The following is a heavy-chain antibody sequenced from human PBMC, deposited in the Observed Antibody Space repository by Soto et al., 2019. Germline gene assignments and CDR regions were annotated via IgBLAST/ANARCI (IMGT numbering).Heavy chain of an antibody. D-gene: IGHD3-16*02. V-gene: IGHV3-48*02. Sequence: EVQLVESGGGLVQPGGSLRLSCAASGFTFSSYSMNWVRQAPGKGLEWVSYISSSSSTIYYADSVKGLFTISRDTAKNSLYLQMNSLRDEDTAVYYFARVHYGDYFWGSYRYFGDYWGQGTLVTVSS. CDR2: ISSSSSTI. CDR3: ARVHYGDYFWGSYRYFGDY. CDR1: GFTFSSYS. J-gene: IGHJ4*02.